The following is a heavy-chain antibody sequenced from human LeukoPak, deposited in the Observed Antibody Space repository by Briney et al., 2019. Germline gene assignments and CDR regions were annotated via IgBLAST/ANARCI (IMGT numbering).Heavy chain of an antibody. Sequence: SETLSLTCTVSGGSVTTDYWSWIRQPPGKGLEWIGYFSYSGSTNYNPSLKSRVTISVDTSKNQFSLKLSSVTAADTAVYYCARAYYFDYWGQGTLVTVSS. CDR2: FSYSGST. V-gene: IGHV4-59*02. J-gene: IGHJ4*02. CDR3: ARAYYFDY. CDR1: GGSVTTDY.